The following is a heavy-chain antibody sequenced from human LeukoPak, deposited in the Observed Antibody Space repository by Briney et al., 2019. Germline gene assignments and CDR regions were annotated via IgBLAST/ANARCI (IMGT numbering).Heavy chain of an antibody. Sequence: NTSETLSLTCTVSGGSISSYYWSWIRQPAGEGLEWIGRIYTSGSTNYNPSLKSRVTMSVDTSKNQFSLKLSSVTAADTAVYYCARVRYAAARGLYYYYYGMDVWGQGTTVTVSS. V-gene: IGHV4-4*07. CDR2: IYTSGST. CDR3: ARVRYAAARGLYYYYYGMDV. CDR1: GGSISSYY. J-gene: IGHJ6*02. D-gene: IGHD6-13*01.